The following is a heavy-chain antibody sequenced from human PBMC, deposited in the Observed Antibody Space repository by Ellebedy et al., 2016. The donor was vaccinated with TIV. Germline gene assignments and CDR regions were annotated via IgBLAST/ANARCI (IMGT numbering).Heavy chain of an antibody. V-gene: IGHV3-48*04. Sequence: GGSLRLSCAVSGFTFSAYSMNWVRQAPGKGLEWVSYIITVSSTIYYADSVKGRFTISRDNAKNSLYLQMNSLRAEDTAVYYCARDASVYGDSVYWYFDLWGRGTLVGVSS. CDR1: GFTFSAYS. CDR3: ARDASVYGDSVYWYFDL. J-gene: IGHJ2*01. D-gene: IGHD4-17*01. CDR2: IITVSSTI.